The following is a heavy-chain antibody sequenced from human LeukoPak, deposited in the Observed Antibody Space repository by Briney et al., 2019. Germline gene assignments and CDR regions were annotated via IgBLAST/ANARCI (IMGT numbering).Heavy chain of an antibody. V-gene: IGHV3-23*01. J-gene: IGHJ6*03. CDR3: AKDTVPAAMYYYYMDV. D-gene: IGHD2-2*01. CDR2: ISGSGGST. Sequence: PGRSLRLSCAASGFTFSSYAMSWVRQPPGKGMEWVSAISGSGGSTYYADSVKGRFTISRGNSKNTLYLQMNSLRAEDTAVYYCAKDTVPAAMYYYYMDVWGKGTTVTVSS. CDR1: GFTFSSYA.